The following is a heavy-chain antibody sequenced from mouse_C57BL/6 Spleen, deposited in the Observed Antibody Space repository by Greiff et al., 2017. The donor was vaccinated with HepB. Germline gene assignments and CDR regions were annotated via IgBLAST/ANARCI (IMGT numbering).Heavy chain of an antibody. CDR2: IRLKSDNYAT. J-gene: IGHJ2*01. Sequence: EVKVEESGGGLVQPGGSMKLSCVASGFTFSNYWMNWVRQSPEKGLEWVAQIRLKSDNYATHYAESVKGRFTISRDDSKSSVYLQMNNLRAEDTGMYYCTDGDYYFDYWGQGTTLTVSS. CDR1: GFTFSNYW. V-gene: IGHV6-3*01. D-gene: IGHD2-13*01. CDR3: TDGDYYFDY.